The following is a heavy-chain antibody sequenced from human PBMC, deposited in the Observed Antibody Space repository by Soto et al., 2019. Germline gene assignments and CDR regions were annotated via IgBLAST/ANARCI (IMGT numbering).Heavy chain of an antibody. D-gene: IGHD1-26*01. CDR1: GFTVRSYA. CDR3: ARDRRHGSKAREDNWFDP. CDR2: ISSNGGST. V-gene: IGHV3-64*04. Sequence: GGSLRLSCSASGFTVRSYAMHWVRQAPGKGLEYVSAISSNGGSTYYADSVKGRFTISRDNSKNQFSLKVSSVTAADTAVYYCARDRRHGSKAREDNWFDPWGQGTLVTVSS. J-gene: IGHJ5*02.